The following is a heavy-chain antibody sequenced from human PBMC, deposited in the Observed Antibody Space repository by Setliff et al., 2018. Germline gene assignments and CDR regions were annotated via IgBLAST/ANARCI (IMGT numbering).Heavy chain of an antibody. V-gene: IGHV1-3*01. CDR1: GDTSTTYA. CDR2: INAGNGNI. CDR3: ARGDVYSGSYYHFDY. J-gene: IGHJ4*02. D-gene: IGHD1-26*01. Sequence: GASVKVSCKASGDTSTTYAIHWVRQAPGQGLEWMGWINAGNGNIRYSQNFQGRVTITRDTSASTAYMELSSLTSEDTAIYYCARGDVYSGSYYHFDYWGQGTLVTVLL.